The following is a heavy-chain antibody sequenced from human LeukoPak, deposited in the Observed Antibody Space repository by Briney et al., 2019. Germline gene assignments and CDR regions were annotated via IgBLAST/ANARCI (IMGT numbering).Heavy chain of an antibody. V-gene: IGHV4-30-4*01. CDR1: GVSISSGDYY. D-gene: IGHD5-18*01. CDR2: IYYSGSN. CDR3: ASGGTYGYSYGHLDY. J-gene: IGHJ4*02. Sequence: SETLSLTCTVSGVSISSGDYYWSWIRQPPGKGLEWIGYIYYSGSNYYNPSLKSRVTISVDTSKNQFSLKLSSVTAADTAVYYCASGGTYGYSYGHLDYWGQGTLVTVSS.